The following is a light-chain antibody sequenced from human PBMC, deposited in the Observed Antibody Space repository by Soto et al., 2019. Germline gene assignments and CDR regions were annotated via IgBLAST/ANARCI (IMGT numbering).Light chain of an antibody. J-gene: IGKJ1*01. CDR2: EAS. V-gene: IGKV3-20*01. CDR3: QQYGTTPWT. CDR1: QSVSTNY. Sequence: DIVLTQSPGTLSSSPGDRATLSCRASQSVSTNYLAWYHQKPGRAPRLVISEASSMVTGIAVRFSGSGSGTEFTLTISRLEPGDFAMYYCQQYGTTPWTFGQGTTVEFK.